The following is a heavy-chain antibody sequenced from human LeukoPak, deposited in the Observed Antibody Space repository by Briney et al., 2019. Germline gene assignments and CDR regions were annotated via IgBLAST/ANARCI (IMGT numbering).Heavy chain of an antibody. CDR3: ARVSWPGRGSRFDP. J-gene: IGHJ5*02. D-gene: IGHD3-16*01. V-gene: IGHV4-59*01. CDR1: GDSISSYY. CDR2: IYNSGST. Sequence: SETLSLSCTVSGDSISSYYWSWIRQPPGKGLEWIGYIYNSGSTNYNPSLKSRVTISVDTSKNQFSLKLSSVTAADMAVYYCARVSWPGRGSRFDPWGQGTLVTVSS.